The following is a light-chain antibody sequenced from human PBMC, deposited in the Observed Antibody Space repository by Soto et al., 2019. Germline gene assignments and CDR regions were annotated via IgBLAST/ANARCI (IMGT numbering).Light chain of an antibody. CDR1: QDIKKW. CDR3: HQASSFPFT. J-gene: IGKJ3*01. CDR2: GAS. V-gene: IGKV1-12*01. Sequence: DIAMTQSPSAVSAFVGDTINITCRASQDIKKWLAWYQQKPGRAPRVLIYGASHLESGVPSRFRGSGSGTDFSLSISSLQTEDFATYFCHQASSFPFTFGPGTKVDIK.